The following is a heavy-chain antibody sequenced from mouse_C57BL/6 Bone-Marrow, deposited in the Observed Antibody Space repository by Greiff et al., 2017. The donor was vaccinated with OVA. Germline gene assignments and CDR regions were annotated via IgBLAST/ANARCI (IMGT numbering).Heavy chain of an antibody. V-gene: IGHV1-59*01. CDR3: AMDYYGSSYDFDV. CDR2: IDPSDSYT. Sequence: QVQLQQPGAELVRPGTSVKLSCKASGYTFTSYWMHWVKQRPGQGLEWIGVIDPSDSYTNYNQKFKGKATLTVDTSSSTAYMQLSSLTYEDAAVYDGAMDYYGSSYDFDVWGTGTTVTVSS. J-gene: IGHJ1*03. CDR1: GYTFTSYW. D-gene: IGHD1-1*01.